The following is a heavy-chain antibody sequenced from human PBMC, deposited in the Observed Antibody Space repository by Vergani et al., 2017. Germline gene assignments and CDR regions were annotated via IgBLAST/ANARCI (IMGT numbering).Heavy chain of an antibody. CDR2: IRSKAYGGTT. D-gene: IGHD5-12*01. CDR1: GFTFGDYA. J-gene: IGHJ6*02. CDR3: TRDLDIVATIKGAGMDV. V-gene: IGHV3-49*04. Sequence: EVQLLESGGGLVQPGGSLRLSCTASGFTFGDYAMSWVRQAPGKGLEWVGFIRSKAYGGTTEYAASVKGRFTISRDDSKSIAYLQMNSLKTEDTAVYYCTRDLDIVATIKGAGMDVWGQGTTVTVSS.